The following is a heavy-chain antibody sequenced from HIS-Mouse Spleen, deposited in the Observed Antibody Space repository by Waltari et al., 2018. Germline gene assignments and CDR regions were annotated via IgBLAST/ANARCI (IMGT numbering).Heavy chain of an antibody. CDR3: ARDRINWLVDY. D-gene: IGHD1-20*01. J-gene: IGHJ4*02. V-gene: IGHV1-2*02. CDR1: GYTFTGYY. CDR2: INPNSGGT. Sequence: QVQLVQSGAEVKKPGASVKVSCKASGYTFTGYYMHWVRQAPGQGLEWMGWINPNSGGTNDAQKFQGRVTMTRDTSISTAYMELSRLRSDDTAVYYCARDRINWLVDYWGQGTLVTVSS.